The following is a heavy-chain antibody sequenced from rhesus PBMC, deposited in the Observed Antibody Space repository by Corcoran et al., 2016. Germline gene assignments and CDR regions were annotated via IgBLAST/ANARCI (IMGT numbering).Heavy chain of an antibody. Sequence: QVQLQESGPGLVKPSETLSLTCVVSGGSFRNYWWGWIRQPPRKGLGWIGPIYGNSGSTENNPSLKSRATISRDTAKNPFSLKLSSVTAADPAVYYCAARPQGLVGPYDYWGQGLRVTVSS. D-gene: IGHD1-44*01. CDR3: AARPQGLVGPYDY. CDR2: IYGNSGST. CDR1: GGSFRNYW. J-gene: IGHJ3*01. V-gene: IGHV4-160*01.